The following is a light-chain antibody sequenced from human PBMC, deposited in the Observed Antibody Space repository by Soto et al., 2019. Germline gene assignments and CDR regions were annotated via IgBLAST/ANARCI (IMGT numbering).Light chain of an antibody. CDR2: SAS. Sequence: IEMTQSPASLSASPGDRATLSCRASQSIRANLAWYQQKPGQVPKLLIFSASTLHSGFPPRFSGSGSGTDFTLTISSLQPEDVASYYCQQYDSGPWTFGQGTKVEIK. J-gene: IGKJ1*01. CDR3: QQYDSGPWT. V-gene: IGKV1-27*01. CDR1: QSIRAN.